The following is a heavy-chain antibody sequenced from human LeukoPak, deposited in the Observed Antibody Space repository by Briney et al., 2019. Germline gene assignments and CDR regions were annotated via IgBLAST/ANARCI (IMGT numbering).Heavy chain of an antibody. Sequence: GVSLKISCKASGYRFTNYWIVWVRPRPGKGLEYMGFIYPGGSDLRYSPSFQGQVTISVDKSITTAYLQWSSLRASDTARYYCARHVVNLAVPGAPSWIDPWGQGTQVTVSS. CDR3: ARHVVNLAVPGAPSWIDP. D-gene: IGHD6-19*01. J-gene: IGHJ5*02. CDR2: IYPGGSDL. V-gene: IGHV5-51*01. CDR1: GYRFTNYW.